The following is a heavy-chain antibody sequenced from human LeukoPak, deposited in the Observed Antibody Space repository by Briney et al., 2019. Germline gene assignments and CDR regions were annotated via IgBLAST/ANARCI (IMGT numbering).Heavy chain of an antibody. CDR2: IMPISGTA. D-gene: IGHD2-2*01. CDR1: GGTFSSYD. CDR3: ASGRTDIVVVPATLRNYYFDY. Sequence: TVKVSCKASGGTFSSYDISWVRQAPGQGLEWMGGIMPISGTANYAQKFQGRVTITADKPTNTAYMELSSLRSEDTAVYYCASGRTDIVVVPATLRNYYFDYWGQGTLVTVSS. J-gene: IGHJ4*02. V-gene: IGHV1-69*06.